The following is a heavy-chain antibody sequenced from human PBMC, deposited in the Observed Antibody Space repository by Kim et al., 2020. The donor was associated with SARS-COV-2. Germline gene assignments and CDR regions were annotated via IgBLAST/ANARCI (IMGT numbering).Heavy chain of an antibody. CDR1: GGSISSYY. J-gene: IGHJ5*02. Sequence: SETLSLTCTVSGGSISSYYWSWIRQPPGKGLEWIGYIYYSGSTNYNPSLKSRVTISVDTSKNQFSLKLSSVTAADTAVYYCARGFGRSGNWFDPWGQGTLVTVSS. CDR3: ARGFGRSGNWFDP. V-gene: IGHV4-59*13. CDR2: IYYSGST. D-gene: IGHD3-10*01.